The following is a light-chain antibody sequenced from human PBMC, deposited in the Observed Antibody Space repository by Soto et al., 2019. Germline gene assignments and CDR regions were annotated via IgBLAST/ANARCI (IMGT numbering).Light chain of an antibody. V-gene: IGLV4-69*01. CDR3: QTWGTGIGV. J-gene: IGLJ3*02. CDR2: LNSDGSH. Sequence: QPVLTQSPSASASLGASVKLTCTLSSGHSSYAIAWHQQQPEKGPRYLMKLNSDGSHSKGDGISDRFSGSSSGAERYLTISSLQSEDEADYYCQTWGTGIGVFGGGTKVTVL. CDR1: SGHSSYA.